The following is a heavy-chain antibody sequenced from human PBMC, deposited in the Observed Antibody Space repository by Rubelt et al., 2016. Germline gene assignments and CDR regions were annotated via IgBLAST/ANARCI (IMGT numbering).Heavy chain of an antibody. V-gene: IGHV4-39*01. Sequence: QVQLQESGPGLVKPSETLSLTCTVSGGSISSSSYYWGWIRQPPGKGLEWIGSIYYSGSTYYNPSLHGRVTISVDTSKNRFSLKLSSVTAADTAVYYCARTRSGYSSGWYVVFDYWGQGTLVTVSS. CDR3: ARTRSGYSSGWYVVFDY. D-gene: IGHD6-19*01. J-gene: IGHJ4*02. CDR2: IYYSGST. CDR1: GGSISSSSYY.